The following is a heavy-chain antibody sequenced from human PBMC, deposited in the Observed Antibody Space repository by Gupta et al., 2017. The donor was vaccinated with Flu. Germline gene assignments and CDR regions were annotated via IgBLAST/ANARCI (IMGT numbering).Heavy chain of an antibody. CDR1: GFTFSDYA. J-gene: IGHJ4*02. V-gene: IGHV3-23*01. Sequence: EVQLLESGVGFLQPVGSLRLSCAASGFTFSDYAVNWVRQAPGKGLAWVSIINHNGQSTHYADSVKGRFTISRDDSKSTLYRQMNNLGVEDTAVYYCASRGWNRISSFDSWGQGTLFTVSS. D-gene: IGHD6-19*01. CDR3: ASRGWNRISSFDS. CDR2: INHNGQST.